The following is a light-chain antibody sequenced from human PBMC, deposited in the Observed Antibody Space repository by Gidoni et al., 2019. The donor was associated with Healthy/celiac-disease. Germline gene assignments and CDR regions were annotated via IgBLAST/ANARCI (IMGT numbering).Light chain of an antibody. CDR3: SSYTSSSTLYV. Sequence: SALTQPASVSGSPGQPITISCTGTSSDVGGYNYVSWYQQHPGKAPKLMIYEVSNRPSGVPDRFSGSKSGNTASLTISGLQAEDEADYYCSSYTSSSTLYVFGTGTKVTVL. CDR1: SSDVGGYNY. V-gene: IGLV2-14*01. CDR2: EVS. J-gene: IGLJ1*01.